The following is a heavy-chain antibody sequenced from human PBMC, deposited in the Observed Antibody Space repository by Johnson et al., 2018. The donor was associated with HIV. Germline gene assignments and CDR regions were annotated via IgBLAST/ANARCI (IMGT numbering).Heavy chain of an antibody. J-gene: IGHJ3*02. Sequence: QVQLVESGGGVVQPGGSLRLSCAASGFTFSSYGMHWVRQAPGKGLEWVAFIRYDGSNKYYADSVKGRFTISRDNSKNTLYLQMNSLRAEDTAVYYCAREGEGRAFDIWGQGTMVTVSS. D-gene: IGHD1-26*01. V-gene: IGHV3-30*02. CDR3: AREGEGRAFDI. CDR1: GFTFSSYG. CDR2: IRYDGSNK.